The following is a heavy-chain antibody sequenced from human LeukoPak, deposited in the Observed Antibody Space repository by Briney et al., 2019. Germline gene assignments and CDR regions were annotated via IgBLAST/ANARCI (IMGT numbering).Heavy chain of an antibody. CDR1: GFTFSYYS. Sequence: GGSLRLSCAASGFTFSYYSMTWVRQAPGRGLEWASCITSSSNLIFYSDSVRGGFTISRDNAKNLLYLHMNSLRVEDTAVYYCAKLDRGDYSSTPVPYYNYYMNVWGKGTTVTVSS. D-gene: IGHD6-13*01. J-gene: IGHJ6*03. CDR2: ITSSSNLI. CDR3: AKLDRGDYSSTPVPYYNYYMNV. V-gene: IGHV3-21*06.